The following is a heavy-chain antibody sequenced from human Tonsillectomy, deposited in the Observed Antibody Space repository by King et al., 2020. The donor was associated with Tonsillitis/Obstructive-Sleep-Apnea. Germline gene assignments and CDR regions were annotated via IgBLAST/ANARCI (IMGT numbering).Heavy chain of an antibody. J-gene: IGHJ3*02. CDR1: GGSISSSSYY. D-gene: IGHD6-19*01. V-gene: IGHV4-39*01. Sequence: QLQESGPGLVKPSETLSLTCTVSGGSISSSSYYWGWIRQPPGKGLEWIGSIYYSGSTYYNLSLKSRVTISVDTSKNQFSLKLSSVTAADTAVYYCARRWGGSGWYGAFDIWGQGTMVTVSS. CDR3: ARRWGGSGWYGAFDI. CDR2: IYYSGST.